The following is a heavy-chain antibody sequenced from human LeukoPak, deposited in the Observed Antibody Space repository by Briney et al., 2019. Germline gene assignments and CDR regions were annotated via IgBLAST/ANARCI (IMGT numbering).Heavy chain of an antibody. CDR3: AMSTLLTHYFDY. D-gene: IGHD5/OR15-5a*01. CDR1: GYSISSGYY. Sequence: SETLSLTCTVSGYSISSGYYWGWSPQPPGKGLGWSGSFYHRGSNYNHPSLKSRVTISVDTSKNQFSLKLSSVTAADTAVYYWAMSTLLTHYFDYCGEGALVSASS. V-gene: IGHV4-38-2*02. CDR2: FYHRGSN. J-gene: IGHJ4*02.